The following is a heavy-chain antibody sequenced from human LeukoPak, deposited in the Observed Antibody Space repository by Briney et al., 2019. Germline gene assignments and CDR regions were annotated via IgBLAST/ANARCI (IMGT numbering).Heavy chain of an antibody. CDR3: ARDLSGSRYSSGWYFWFDP. V-gene: IGHV1-46*01. D-gene: IGHD6-19*01. Sequence: GASVKVSCKASGYTFTSYYMHWVRQAPGQGLEWMGIINPSGGSTSYAQKLQGRVTMTRDTSTSTVYMELSSLRSEDTAVYYCARDLSGSRYSSGWYFWFDPWGQGTLVTVSS. CDR2: INPSGGST. J-gene: IGHJ5*02. CDR1: GYTFTSYY.